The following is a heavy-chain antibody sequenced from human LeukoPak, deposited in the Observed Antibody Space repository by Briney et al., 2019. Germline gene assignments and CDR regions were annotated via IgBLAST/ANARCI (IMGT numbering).Heavy chain of an antibody. V-gene: IGHV3-33*01. J-gene: IGHJ3*02. CDR1: GFTFRSYG. Sequence: PGRSLRLSCAASGFTFRSYGMHWVRQAPGKGLEWVAVIWYDGSNKYYTDSVKGRFTISRDNSKNTLYLQMNSLRAEDTAVYYCAGEVAYSSFFEAFDIWGQGTMVTVSS. D-gene: IGHD6-6*01. CDR2: IWYDGSNK. CDR3: AGEVAYSSFFEAFDI.